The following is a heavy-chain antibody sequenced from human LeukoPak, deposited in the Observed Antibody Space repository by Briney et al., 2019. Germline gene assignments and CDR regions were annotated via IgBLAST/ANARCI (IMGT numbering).Heavy chain of an antibody. V-gene: IGHV1-2*06. CDR2: INPNSGGT. D-gene: IGHD3-3*01. Sequence: ASVTVSFTASGYTFTVYYMHWVRQAPGQGLEWMGRINPNSGGTNYAQKFQGRVTMTRDTSISTAYMELSRLRSDDTAVYYCARGVDFWSGYRLQFDPWGQGTLVTVSS. J-gene: IGHJ5*02. CDR1: GYTFTVYY. CDR3: ARGVDFWSGYRLQFDP.